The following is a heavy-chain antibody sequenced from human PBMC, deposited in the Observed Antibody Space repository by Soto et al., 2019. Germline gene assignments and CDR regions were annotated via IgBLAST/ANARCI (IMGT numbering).Heavy chain of an antibody. D-gene: IGHD6-13*01. CDR2: IIPIFDTT. Sequence: QVQLVQAGAEVKKPGYSVKVSCKASGGTFSTYGINWVRQDPGQGLEWMGGIIPIFDTTNYAQKFQGKFTITADESTSTVYMELSSLRSEDTAVYYCARDEAAAAPSGRDVWGQGTTVTVSS. V-gene: IGHV1-69*01. CDR1: GGTFSTYG. CDR3: ARDEAAAAPSGRDV. J-gene: IGHJ6*02.